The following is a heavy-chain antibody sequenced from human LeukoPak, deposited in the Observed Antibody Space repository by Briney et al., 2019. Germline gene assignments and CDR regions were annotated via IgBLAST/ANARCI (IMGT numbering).Heavy chain of an antibody. CDR3: ARLNFGSEDY. CDR2: ISAYNGNT. D-gene: IGHD3-10*01. Sequence: DSVKVSCEASGYTFTSYGISWVRQAPGQGLEWMGWISAYNGNTNYAQRLQGRVTMTTDTSTSTAYMELRSLRSDDTAVYYCARLNFGSEDYWGQGTLVTVSS. V-gene: IGHV1-18*01. CDR1: GYTFTSYG. J-gene: IGHJ4*02.